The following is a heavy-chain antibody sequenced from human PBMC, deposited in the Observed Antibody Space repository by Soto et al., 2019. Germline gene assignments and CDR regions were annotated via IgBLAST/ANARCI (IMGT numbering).Heavy chain of an antibody. D-gene: IGHD2-21*02. J-gene: IGHJ4*02. Sequence: QITLKESGPTLVKPTQTLTLTYTFSGFSLGSSGVGVGWIRQPPGKALEWLALIYWDDDKRYSPSLKSRLTITKDTPKNQVVLTMTNMDPVDTATYYCAHRRDRDLYFDYWGQGTLVTVSS. CDR2: IYWDDDK. CDR1: GFSLGSSGVG. V-gene: IGHV2-5*02. CDR3: AHRRDRDLYFDY.